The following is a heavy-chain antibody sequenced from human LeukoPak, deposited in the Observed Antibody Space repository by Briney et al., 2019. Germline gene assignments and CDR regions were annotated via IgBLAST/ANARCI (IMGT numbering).Heavy chain of an antibody. J-gene: IGHJ4*02. CDR3: AKDLEEGETYYYDSSGYLN. CDR2: ISYDGSNK. Sequence: GGSLRLSCAASGFTFSSYGMHWVRQAPGKGLEWVAVISYDGSNKYYADSVKGRFTISRDNSKNTLYLQMNSLRADDTAVYYCAKDLEEGETYYYDSSGYLNWGQGTLVTVSS. D-gene: IGHD3-22*01. V-gene: IGHV3-30*18. CDR1: GFTFSSYG.